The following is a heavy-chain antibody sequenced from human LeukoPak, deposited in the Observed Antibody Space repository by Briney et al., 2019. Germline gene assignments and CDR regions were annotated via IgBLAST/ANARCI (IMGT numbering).Heavy chain of an antibody. CDR2: IRYDGSNK. CDR3: AKDRVAARRGFDY. V-gene: IGHV3-30*02. Sequence: LGGSLRLSCAASGFTFSSYGMHWVRQAPGKGLEWVAFIRYDGSNKYYADSVKGRFTISRDNSKNTLYLQMNSLRAEDTAEYYCAKDRVAARRGFDYWGQGTLVTVSS. CDR1: GFTFSSYG. D-gene: IGHD6-6*01. J-gene: IGHJ4*02.